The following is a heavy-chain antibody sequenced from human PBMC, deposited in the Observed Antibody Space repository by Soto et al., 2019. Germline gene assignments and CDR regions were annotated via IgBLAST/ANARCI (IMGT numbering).Heavy chain of an antibody. J-gene: IGHJ6*01. CDR1: GYTLSDYF. D-gene: IGHD3-10*01. Sequence: QVQLVQSGAEVKKPGASVKVSCIASGYTLSDYFMHWVRQAPGQGLEWMGTINPRGGSTRYAQNFQDRVTRTSDTSTSAVYMELSSLRSDDTAVFYCARGSGSFVYGMDVWGQGTTVTVSS. CDR2: INPRGGST. V-gene: IGHV1-46*01. CDR3: ARGSGSFVYGMDV.